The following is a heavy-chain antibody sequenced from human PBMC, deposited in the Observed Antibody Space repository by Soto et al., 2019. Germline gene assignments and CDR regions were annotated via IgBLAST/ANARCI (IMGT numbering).Heavy chain of an antibody. Sequence: SLRLSCAASGFTFSSDGMHWVRQAPGKGLEWVAVISYDGSYQYYVDSVKGRFTISRDNSKNTLYLQMSSLRAEDTAVYYCAKDEISKTIRGDAFNFWGQGTMVTVSS. CDR3: AKDEISKTIRGDAFNF. J-gene: IGHJ3*01. D-gene: IGHD1-7*01. CDR1: GFTFSSDG. V-gene: IGHV3-30*18. CDR2: ISYDGSYQ.